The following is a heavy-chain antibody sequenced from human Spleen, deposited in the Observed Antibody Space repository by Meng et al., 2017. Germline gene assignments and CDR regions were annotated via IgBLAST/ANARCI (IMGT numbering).Heavy chain of an antibody. V-gene: IGHV1-46*01. CDR3: ARVVYNGWYYFDY. CDR1: GYTLTSYN. Sequence: VELDLRGPNVKEPWSPLEVPCKASGYTLTSYNMHWVRQARGQGLEWMGIINPYGGSKTYAQKFQGRVTMTRETSTSTVYMELSSLTSEDTALYYCARVVYNGWYYFDYWGQGTLVTVSS. CDR2: INPYGGSK. J-gene: IGHJ4*02. D-gene: IGHD6-19*01.